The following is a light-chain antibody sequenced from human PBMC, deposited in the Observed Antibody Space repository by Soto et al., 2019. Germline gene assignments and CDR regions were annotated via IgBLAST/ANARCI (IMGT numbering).Light chain of an antibody. CDR1: NSNIGSNK. J-gene: IGLJ1*01. Sequence: QSVLAQPPSASGTPGQRVTISCSGSNSNIGSNKVSWYQQLPGTAPKLLIYTSNQRPSGVPDRFSGSKSGTSASLAISGLQSEDGADYYCATWDDTLHGYVFGAGTKVTVL. CDR3: ATWDDTLHGYV. CDR2: TSN. V-gene: IGLV1-44*01.